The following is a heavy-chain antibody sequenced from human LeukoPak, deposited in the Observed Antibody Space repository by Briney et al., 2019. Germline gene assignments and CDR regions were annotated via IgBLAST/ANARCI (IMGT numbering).Heavy chain of an antibody. J-gene: IGHJ4*02. CDR3: ARVGRRCSSTSCYAFDY. V-gene: IGHV1-8*01. CDR1: RYTFTSYD. D-gene: IGHD2-2*01. Sequence: ASGKLSCKAARYTFTSYDIKWVRQATGQGLEWMGWINPNSGNTVYAQKFQGRVTMTRNTSISTAYMELSSLRSEDTAVYYCARVGRRCSSTSCYAFDYWGQGTLVTVSS. CDR2: INPNSGNT.